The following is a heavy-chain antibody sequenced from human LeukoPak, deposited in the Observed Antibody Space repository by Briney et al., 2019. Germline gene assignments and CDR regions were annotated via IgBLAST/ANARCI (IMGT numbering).Heavy chain of an antibody. J-gene: IGHJ4*01. Sequence: GGSLRLSCAASGFTFDDYGMSWVRQAPGKGLEWVSGINWNGGSTGYADSVKGRFTISRDNAKNSLYLQMNSLIAKDTALYYWAGSGIYDIWPVYYNNWGQEPWSPSPQ. CDR1: GFTFDDYG. CDR3: AGSGIYDIWPVYYNN. CDR2: INWNGGST. D-gene: IGHD3-9*01. V-gene: IGHV3-20*04.